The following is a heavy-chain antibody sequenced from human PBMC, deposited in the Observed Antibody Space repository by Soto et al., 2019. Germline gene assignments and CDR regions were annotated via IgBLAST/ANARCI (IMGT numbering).Heavy chain of an antibody. CDR3: ARSNDYVGNSGVRCEY. D-gene: IGHD3-16*01. CDR2: IIPIFGTA. CDR1: GGTFSSYA. V-gene: IGHV1-69*12. Sequence: QVQLVQSGAEVKKPGSSVKVSCKASGGTFSSYAISWVRQAPGQGLEWLGGIIPIFGTADYAQKFQSRVTITADESTSAAYLELSSLRSEDTAVYYCARSNDYVGNSGVRCEYWGQGTLVTVSS. J-gene: IGHJ4*02.